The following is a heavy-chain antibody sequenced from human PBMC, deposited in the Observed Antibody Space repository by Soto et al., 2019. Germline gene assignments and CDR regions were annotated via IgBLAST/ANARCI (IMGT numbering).Heavy chain of an antibody. D-gene: IGHD6-19*01. CDR1: GFTFSSYS. J-gene: IGHJ6*02. V-gene: IGHV3-21*01. Sequence: EVQLVESGGGLVKPGGSLRLSCAASGFTFSSYSMNWVRQAPGKGLEWVSSISSSSSYIYYADSVKGRFTISRDNAKNSLYLQMNSLIAEDTAVYYCARDTVAGNYYYYGMDVWGQGTTVTVSS. CDR3: ARDTVAGNYYYYGMDV. CDR2: ISSSSSYI.